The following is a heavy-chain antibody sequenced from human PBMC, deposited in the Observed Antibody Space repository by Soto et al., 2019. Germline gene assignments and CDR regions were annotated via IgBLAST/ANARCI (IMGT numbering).Heavy chain of an antibody. CDR1: GGSFSSYS. Sequence: QVQLVQSGAEVKKPGSSVKVSCKASGGSFSSYSINWVRQAPGQGLEWMGEIIPIFGTANYAQKFQGRVTITADEFTSTTYMSLSSLRSEDTAVYYCARDGGSHSGGIDYWGQGTLVTVSS. CDR3: ARDGGSHSGGIDY. D-gene: IGHD1-26*01. V-gene: IGHV1-69*01. J-gene: IGHJ4*02. CDR2: IIPIFGTA.